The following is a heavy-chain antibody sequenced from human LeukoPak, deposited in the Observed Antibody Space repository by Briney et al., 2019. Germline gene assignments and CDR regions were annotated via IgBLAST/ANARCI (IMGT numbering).Heavy chain of an antibody. CDR1: GFTFSSYA. CDR2: ISGSGGST. D-gene: IGHD6-13*01. V-gene: IGHV3-23*01. CDR3: AKDFSSSWLYYFDY. Sequence: LGGSLRLSCAASGFTFSSYAMSWVRQAPGKGLGWVSAISGSGGSTYYADSVKGRFTISRDNSKNTLYLQMNSLRAEDTAVYYCAKDFSSSWLYYFDYWGQGTLVTVSS. J-gene: IGHJ4*02.